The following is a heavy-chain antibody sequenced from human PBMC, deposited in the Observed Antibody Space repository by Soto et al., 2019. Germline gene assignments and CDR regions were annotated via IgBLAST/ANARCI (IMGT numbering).Heavy chain of an antibody. CDR2: ISAYNGNT. CDR1: GYTFTRYG. Sequence: GASLKVSCNASGYTFTRYGISWVRQAPGQGLEWMGWISAYNGNTNYAQKLQGRVTMTTDTSTSTAYMELRSLRSDDTAVYYCARVLELSFPLDPWGQGTLVTVSS. J-gene: IGHJ5*02. CDR3: ARVLELSFPLDP. D-gene: IGHD3-3*01. V-gene: IGHV1-18*01.